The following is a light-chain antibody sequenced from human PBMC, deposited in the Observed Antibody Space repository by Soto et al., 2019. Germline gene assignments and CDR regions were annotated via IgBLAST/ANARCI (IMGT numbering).Light chain of an antibody. J-gene: IGLJ1*01. CDR1: RNDIGSYDY. CDR2: GDP. Sequence: SQSEAPGQLHPVCSSSNRNDIGSYDYVCWYQQHGRGAPRMLINGDPNRSPGSSSRFASSKSVLAASLTISGLQAEDEAYYYWTAVSANRVYLCGPGTKVTVL. V-gene: IGLV2-14*03. CDR3: TAVSANRVYL.